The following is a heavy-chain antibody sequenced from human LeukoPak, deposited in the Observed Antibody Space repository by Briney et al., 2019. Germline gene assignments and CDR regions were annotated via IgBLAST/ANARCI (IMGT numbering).Heavy chain of an antibody. J-gene: IGHJ4*02. CDR1: GYTFTSYD. CDR3: ARVIRRGYYGSGSEFDY. Sequence: ASVKVSCKAPGYTFTSYDINWVRQATGQGLEWMGWMNPNSGNTGYAQKFQGRVTMTRNTSISTAYMELSSLRSEDTAVYYCARVIRRGYYGSGSEFDYWGQGTLVTVSS. CDR2: MNPNSGNT. D-gene: IGHD3-10*01. V-gene: IGHV1-8*01.